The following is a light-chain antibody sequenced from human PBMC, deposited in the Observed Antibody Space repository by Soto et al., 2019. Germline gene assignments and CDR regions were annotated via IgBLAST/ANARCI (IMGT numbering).Light chain of an antibody. V-gene: IGKV3-15*01. CDR1: QSVRNN. Sequence: EIVVTQSPATLSGSPGERATRCCRASQSVRNNLAWYQQKPGQAPRLLIYGASTRATGIPTRFSGRGSGTEFTLTIRTLPSEDFAVYSCQQYNTWPPGPINFGQGKRLEI. CDR2: GAS. J-gene: IGKJ5*01. CDR3: QQYNTWPPGPIN.